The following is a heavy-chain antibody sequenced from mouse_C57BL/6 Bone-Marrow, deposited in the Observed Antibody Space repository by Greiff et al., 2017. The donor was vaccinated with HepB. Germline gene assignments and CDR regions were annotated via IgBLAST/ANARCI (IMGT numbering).Heavy chain of an antibody. V-gene: IGHV1-81*01. D-gene: IGHD1-1*01. CDR1: GYTFTSYG. CDR2: IYPRSGNT. J-gene: IGHJ1*03. CDR3: AVYGSSYGVLDV. Sequence: VQLQESGAELARPGASVKLSCKASGYTFTSYGISWVKQRTGQGLEWIGEIYPRSGNTYYNEKFKGKATLTADKSSSTAYMELRSLTSEDSAVYFCAVYGSSYGVLDVWGTGTTVTVSS.